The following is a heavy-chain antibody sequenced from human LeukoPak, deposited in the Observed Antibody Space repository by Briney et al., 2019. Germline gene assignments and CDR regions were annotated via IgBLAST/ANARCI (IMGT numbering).Heavy chain of an antibody. D-gene: IGHD1-26*01. CDR2: IIPIFGTA. CDR1: GGTFSSYA. CDR3: ARVGSGSYEDY. J-gene: IGHJ4*02. V-gene: IGHV1-69*06. Sequence: GASVTVSFKASGGTFSSYAISWVRQAPGQGLEWMGGIIPIFGTANYAQKFQGRVTITADKSTSTAYMELSSLRSEDTAVYYCARVGSGSYEDYWGQGTLITVSS.